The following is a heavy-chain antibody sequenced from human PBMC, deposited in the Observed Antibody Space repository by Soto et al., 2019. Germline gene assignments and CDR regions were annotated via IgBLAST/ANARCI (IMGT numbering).Heavy chain of an antibody. V-gene: IGHV3-48*03. Sequence: GGSLRLSCAASGFTFNTYEMHWVRQVPGEGLEWVSYISSSGNTIYYADSVKGRSTISRDNAKNSVYLQLNSVRVEDTAVYYCMRETSSGYTFYYWGQGTLVTVSS. D-gene: IGHD3-22*01. CDR2: ISSSGNTI. CDR3: MRETSSGYTFYY. CDR1: GFTFNTYE. J-gene: IGHJ4*02.